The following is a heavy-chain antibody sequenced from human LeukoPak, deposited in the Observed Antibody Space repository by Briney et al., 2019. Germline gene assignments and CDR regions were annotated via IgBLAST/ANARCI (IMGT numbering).Heavy chain of an antibody. CDR3: ARQFEYSRVEYYFDY. V-gene: IGHV1-46*01. CDR2: INPSGGST. J-gene: IGHJ4*02. D-gene: IGHD6-6*01. Sequence: ASVKVSCKASGYTFTSYYMHWVRQAPGQGLEWMGIINPSGGSTSYAQKFQGRVTMTRDTSTSTVYMEPSSLRSEDTAVYYCARQFEYSRVEYYFDYWGQGTLVTVSS. CDR1: GYTFTSYY.